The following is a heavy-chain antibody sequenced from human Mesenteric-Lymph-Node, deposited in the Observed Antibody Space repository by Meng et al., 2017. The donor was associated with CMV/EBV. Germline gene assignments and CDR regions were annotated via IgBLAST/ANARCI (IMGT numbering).Heavy chain of an antibody. CDR1: FTSYA. J-gene: IGHJ5*02. Sequence: FTSYAMHWLRQAPGKGLEWVAVISYDGSNKYYADSVKGRFTISRDNSKNTLYLQMNSLRAEDTAVYYCARTPIPYCSSTSCPQWFDPWGQGTLVTVSS. V-gene: IGHV3-30-3*01. CDR3: ARTPIPYCSSTSCPQWFDP. D-gene: IGHD2-2*01. CDR2: ISYDGSNK.